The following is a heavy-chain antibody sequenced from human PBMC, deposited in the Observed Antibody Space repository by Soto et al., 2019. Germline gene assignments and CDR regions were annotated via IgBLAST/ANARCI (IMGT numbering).Heavy chain of an antibody. CDR2: ISSSSNYI. V-gene: IGHV3-21*01. Sequence: EVQLVESGGGLVKPGGSLRLSCAASGFTFSSYSMNWVRQAPGKGLEWVSSISSSSNYIYYADSVKGRFTISRDNAKNSLYLQMNSLRAEDTAVYYCARPGHYYYYYMDVWGKGTTVTVSS. CDR3: ARPGHYYYYYMDV. CDR1: GFTFSSYS. J-gene: IGHJ6*03.